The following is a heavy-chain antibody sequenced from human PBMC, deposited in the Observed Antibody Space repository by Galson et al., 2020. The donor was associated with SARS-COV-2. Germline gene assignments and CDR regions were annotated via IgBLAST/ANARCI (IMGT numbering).Heavy chain of an antibody. CDR2: IYYTGST. CDR3: ARGPHYDSSGYYYYYYYGMDV. J-gene: IGHJ6*02. Sequence: ASETLSLTCTVSGDSIRNDNYYWSWIRQPPGKGLEWIGYIYYTGSTYYNPSLKSQVTMSIDTSKNQFSLRLSSVTVADTAVYYCARGPHYDSSGYYYYYYYGMDVWGQGTTVTVSS. V-gene: IGHV4-30-4*01. CDR1: GDSIRNDNYY. D-gene: IGHD3-22*01.